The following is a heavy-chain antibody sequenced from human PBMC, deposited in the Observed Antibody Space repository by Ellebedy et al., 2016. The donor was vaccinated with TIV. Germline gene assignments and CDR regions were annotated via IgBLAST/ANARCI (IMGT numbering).Heavy chain of an antibody. J-gene: IGHJ4*02. CDR2: IIPIFGTA. V-gene: IGHV1-69*13. Sequence: AASVKVSCKASGYTFTGYYMHWVRQAPGQGLEWMGGIIPIFGTANYAQKFQGRVTITADESTSTAYMELSSLRSEDTAVYYCASTALTTVVTTSMDYWGQGTLVTVSS. CDR1: GYTFTGYY. D-gene: IGHD4-23*01. CDR3: ASTALTTVVTTSMDY.